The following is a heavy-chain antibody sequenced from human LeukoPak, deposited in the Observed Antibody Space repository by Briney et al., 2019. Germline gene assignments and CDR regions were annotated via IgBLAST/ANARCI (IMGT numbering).Heavy chain of an antibody. Sequence: GGSLRLSCAASGFTFSSYWMSWVRQAPGKGLEWVANIKQDGSEKNYVDSVKGRFTISRDNAKNSLYLQMNSLRAEDTAVYFCARSYYDLLTGYYPLDNWGQGTLVTVSS. CDR2: IKQDGSEK. J-gene: IGHJ4*02. V-gene: IGHV3-7*01. D-gene: IGHD3-9*01. CDR1: GFTFSSYW. CDR3: ARSYYDLLTGYYPLDN.